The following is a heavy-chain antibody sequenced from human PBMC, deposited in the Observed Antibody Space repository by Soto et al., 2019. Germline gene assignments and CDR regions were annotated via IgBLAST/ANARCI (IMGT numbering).Heavy chain of an antibody. J-gene: IGHJ4*02. Sequence: SSETLSLTCTVSGGSISSGGYYWSWIRQHPGKGLEWIGYIYYSGSTYYNPSLKSRVTISVDTSKNQFSLKLSSVTAADTAVYYCARAGIAVAAFDYWGQGTLVTVSS. CDR3: ARAGIAVAAFDY. D-gene: IGHD6-19*01. V-gene: IGHV4-31*03. CDR2: IYYSGST. CDR1: GGSISSGGYY.